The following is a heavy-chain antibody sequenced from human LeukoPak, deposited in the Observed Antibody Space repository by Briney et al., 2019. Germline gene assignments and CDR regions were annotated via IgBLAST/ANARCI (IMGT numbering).Heavy chain of an antibody. CDR2: IDWNGGST. D-gene: IGHD6-13*01. CDR3: ARSRLDSSSWYVVGDY. J-gene: IGHJ4*02. Sequence: GGSLRLSCAASGFTFDDYGMSWVRQAPGKGLEWVSGIDWNGGSTGYADSVKGRFTISRDNAKNSLYLQMNSLRAEDTALYYCARSRLDSSSWYVVGDYWGQGTLVTVSS. V-gene: IGHV3-20*04. CDR1: GFTFDDYG.